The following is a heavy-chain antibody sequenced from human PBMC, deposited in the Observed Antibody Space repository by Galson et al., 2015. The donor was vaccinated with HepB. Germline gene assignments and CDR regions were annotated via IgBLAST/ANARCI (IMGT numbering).Heavy chain of an antibody. CDR1: GGTFSNYA. V-gene: IGHV1-69*04. CDR3: ARGEYCSSTSCVGDY. D-gene: IGHD2-2*01. J-gene: IGHJ4*02. Sequence: SVKVSCKASGGTFSNYAISWVRQAPGQGLEWMGRIIPILGIANYAQKFQGRVTITADKSTSTAYMELSSLRSEDTAVYYCARGEYCSSTSCVGDYWGQGTLVTVSS. CDR2: IIPILGIA.